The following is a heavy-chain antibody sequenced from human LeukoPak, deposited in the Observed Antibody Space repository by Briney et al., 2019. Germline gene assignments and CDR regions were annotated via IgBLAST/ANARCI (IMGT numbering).Heavy chain of an antibody. CDR3: AGTTGRYFEY. Sequence: SEALSLTCTVSGDSINPYYWSWIRQPPGEGLEWIGYIFYRGSTNYNAALKSRVAIPLDTSKNQFSLKLNSVSAADTAVYYCAGTTGRYFEYWGQGILVTVSS. V-gene: IGHV4-59*01. J-gene: IGHJ4*02. D-gene: IGHD1-26*01. CDR2: IFYRGST. CDR1: GDSINPYY.